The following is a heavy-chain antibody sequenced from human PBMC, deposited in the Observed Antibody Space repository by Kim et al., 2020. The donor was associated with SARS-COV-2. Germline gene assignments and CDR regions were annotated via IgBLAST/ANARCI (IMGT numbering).Heavy chain of an antibody. V-gene: IGHV4-39*01. CDR3: ARHLRNWYFDL. Sequence: YYTPSLKGRVTIAVDTSKKQFSLRLSSVTAADAAVYYCARHLRNWYFDLWGRGTLVTVSS. J-gene: IGHJ2*01.